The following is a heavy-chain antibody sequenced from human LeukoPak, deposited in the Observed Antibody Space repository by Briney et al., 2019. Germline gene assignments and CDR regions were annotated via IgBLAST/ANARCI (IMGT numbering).Heavy chain of an antibody. CDR2: INSDGSSK. CDR3: ARGVDR. Sequence: GASLRLSCAAAGITFSSYWMHWGRQAPGKGLVWVSRINSDGSSKSYADSVKGRFNISRDNAKNTLYLQMNSLRAEDTAVYYCARGVDRWSQGTLVTVSS. D-gene: IGHD2-2*01. CDR1: GITFSSYW. J-gene: IGHJ4*02. V-gene: IGHV3-74*01.